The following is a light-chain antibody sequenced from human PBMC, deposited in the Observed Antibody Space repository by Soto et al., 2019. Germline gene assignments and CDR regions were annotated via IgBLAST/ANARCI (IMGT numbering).Light chain of an antibody. CDR1: SNDIGGYAY. V-gene: IGLV2-8*01. Sequence: QSLLTHAPSASGSPGQSVTISCTGTSNDIGGYAYVSWYQQHPGKVPKLIIYEITKRPSGVPDRFSGSRSGNLASLTISGLQAEDEADYYCSSYSGNNHVGVFGTGTKVTVL. CDR2: EIT. CDR3: SSYSGNNHVGV. J-gene: IGLJ1*01.